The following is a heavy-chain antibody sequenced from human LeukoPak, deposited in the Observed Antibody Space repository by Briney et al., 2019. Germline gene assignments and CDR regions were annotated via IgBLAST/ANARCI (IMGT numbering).Heavy chain of an antibody. V-gene: IGHV5-51*01. CDR3: ASGEEYFQH. Sequence: GAPLHISCKGSGYSFTSYWIGWVRQMPGKGLEGMGIIYPGDSDTRYSPSFQGQVTISADKSISTAYLQWSSLKAADTAMYYCASGEEYFQHWGQGTLVTVSS. CDR2: IYPGDSDT. J-gene: IGHJ1*01. CDR1: GYSFTSYW.